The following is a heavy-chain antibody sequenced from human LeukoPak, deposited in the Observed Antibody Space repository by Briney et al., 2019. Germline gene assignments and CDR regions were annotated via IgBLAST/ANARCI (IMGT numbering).Heavy chain of an antibody. D-gene: IGHD3-16*01. V-gene: IGHV3-30-3*01. CDR1: GFTFSSYA. J-gene: IGHJ4*02. CDR2: ISYDGSNK. Sequence: GRSLRLSCAASGFTFSSYAMHWVRQAPGKGLEWVAVISYDGSNKYYADSVKGRFTISRDNSTNTLYLQMNSLRAEDTAVYYCARVMGRGAMAPFDYWGQGTLVTVSS. CDR3: ARVMGRGAMAPFDY.